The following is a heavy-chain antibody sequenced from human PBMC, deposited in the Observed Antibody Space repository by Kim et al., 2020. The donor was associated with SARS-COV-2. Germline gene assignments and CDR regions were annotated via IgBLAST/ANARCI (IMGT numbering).Heavy chain of an antibody. J-gene: IGHJ6*02. D-gene: IGHD4-17*01. CDR3: ARGHPYGDYYYYGMDV. Sequence: SGKGRFTIARENAKNSLYLQMNSLRAGDTAVYYCARGHPYGDYYYYGMDVWGQGTTVTVSS. V-gene: IGHV3-13*01.